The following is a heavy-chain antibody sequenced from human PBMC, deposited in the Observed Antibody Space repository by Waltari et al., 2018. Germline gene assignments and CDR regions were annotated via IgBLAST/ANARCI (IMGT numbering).Heavy chain of an antibody. V-gene: IGHV4-34*01. CDR1: GGSFSGYY. D-gene: IGHD3-16*02. CDR3: ATRGDYDYVWGSYRSEWFDP. CDR2: INHSGST. Sequence: QVQLQQWGAGLLKPSETLSLTCAVYGGSFSGYYWSWIRQPPGTGLEWIGEINHSGSTNYNPSLKSRVTISVDTSKNQFSLKLSSVTAADMAVYYCATRGDYDYVWGSYRSEWFDPWGQGTLVTVSS. J-gene: IGHJ5*02.